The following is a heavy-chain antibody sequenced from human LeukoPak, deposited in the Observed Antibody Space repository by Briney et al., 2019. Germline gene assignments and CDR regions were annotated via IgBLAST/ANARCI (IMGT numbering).Heavy chain of an antibody. D-gene: IGHD2-15*01. CDR2: ISYDGSNK. CDR3: AKGGGGTCYSACAY. V-gene: IGHV3-30-3*01. J-gene: IGHJ4*02. CDR1: GFTFSSYA. Sequence: GGSLRLSCAASGFTFSSYAMHWVRQAPGKGLEWVAVISYDGSNKYYADSVKGRFTISRDNSKNTLYLQMNSLRAEDTAVYYCAKGGGGTCYSACAYWGQGTLVTVSS.